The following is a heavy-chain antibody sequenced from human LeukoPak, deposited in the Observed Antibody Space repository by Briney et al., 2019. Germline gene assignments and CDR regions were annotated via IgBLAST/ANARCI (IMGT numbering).Heavy chain of an antibody. CDR1: GGSFSGYY. CDR3: ARGAGDY. D-gene: IGHD6-13*01. Sequence: SETLSLTCAVYGGSFSGYYWSWIRQPPGKGLEWIGEINHSGSTNYNTSLKSRVTISVDTSKNQFSLKLSSVTAADTAVYYCARGAGDYWGQGTLVTVSS. CDR2: INHSGST. V-gene: IGHV4-34*01. J-gene: IGHJ4*02.